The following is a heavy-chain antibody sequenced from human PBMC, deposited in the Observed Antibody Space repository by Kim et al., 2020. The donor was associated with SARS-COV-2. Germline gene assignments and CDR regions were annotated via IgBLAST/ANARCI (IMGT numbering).Heavy chain of an antibody. CDR2: ISSSSSYI. Sequence: GGSLRLSCAASGFTFSSYSMNWVRQAPGKGLEWVSSISSSSSYIYYPDSVKGRFTISRDNAKNSLYLQMNSLRAEDTAVYYCATSVTYDSGSSWGQGTLVTISS. J-gene: IGHJ5*02. CDR1: GFTFSSYS. V-gene: IGHV3-21*01. CDR3: ATSVTYDSGSS. D-gene: IGHD3-10*01.